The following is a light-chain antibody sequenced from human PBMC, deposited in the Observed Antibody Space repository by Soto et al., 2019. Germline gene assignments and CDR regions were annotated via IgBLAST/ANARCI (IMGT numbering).Light chain of an antibody. J-gene: IGLJ3*02. CDR3: CSYAGAYTWV. Sequence: QSALTQPRSVSGSPGQSVTISCTGTSSDVGDYNYVSWYQQHPGKAPKLMIFDVTKRPSGVPDRFSGSKSAITASLTISGLQADDEADYYCCSYAGAYTWVFGGGTKLTVL. CDR1: SSDVGDYNY. V-gene: IGLV2-11*01. CDR2: DVT.